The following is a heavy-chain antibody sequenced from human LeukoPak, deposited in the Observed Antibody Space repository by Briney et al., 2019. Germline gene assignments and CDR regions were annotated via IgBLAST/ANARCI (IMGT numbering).Heavy chain of an antibody. Sequence: GGSLRLSCAASGFTFSSYGMHWVRQAPGKGLEWVGLMWYDGSNKYYTDSVKGRFTISRDNSKNTLYLLMSSLRAEDTAVYYCAREYVGNVYYFDYWGQGTLVTVSS. V-gene: IGHV3-33*01. D-gene: IGHD4-23*01. CDR3: AREYVGNVYYFDY. CDR1: GFTFSSYG. CDR2: MWYDGSNK. J-gene: IGHJ4*02.